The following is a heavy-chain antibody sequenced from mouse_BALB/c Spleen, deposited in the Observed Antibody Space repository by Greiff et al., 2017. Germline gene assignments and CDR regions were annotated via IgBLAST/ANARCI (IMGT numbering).Heavy chain of an antibody. CDR2: INPYNDGT. Sequence: LEESGPELVKPGASVKMSCKASGYTFTSYVMHWVKQKPGQGLEWIGYINPYNDGTKYNEKFKGKATLTSDKSSSTAYMELSSLTSEDSAVYYCARDGGNCVACFAYWGQGTLVTVSA. CDR3: ARDGGNCVACFAY. D-gene: IGHD2-1*01. V-gene: IGHV1-14*01. CDR1: GYTFTSYV. J-gene: IGHJ3*01.